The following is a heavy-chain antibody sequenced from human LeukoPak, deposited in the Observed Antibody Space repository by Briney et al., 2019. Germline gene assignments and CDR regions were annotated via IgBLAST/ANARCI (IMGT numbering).Heavy chain of an antibody. CDR2: IRYDGSNK. Sequence: GGSLRLSCSASGFPFSSYGMHWVRQAPGKGLEWVSFIRYDGSNKHYADSVKGRFTISRDNSKNTLYLQMNSLRAEDTAVYYCAKVGMVTTTPGYFDYWGQGTLVSVSS. CDR3: AKVGMVTTTPGYFDY. J-gene: IGHJ4*02. D-gene: IGHD4-17*01. CDR1: GFPFSSYG. V-gene: IGHV3-30*02.